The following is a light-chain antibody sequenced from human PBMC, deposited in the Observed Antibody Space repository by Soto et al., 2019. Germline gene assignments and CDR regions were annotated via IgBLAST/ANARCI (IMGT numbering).Light chain of an antibody. Sequence: EIVLTQSPGTLSLFPGERATLSCRASQSLSRSYLAWYQQKPGQAPRLLIFGASSRATGIPDRFSGSGSGTDFTLTISRLEPEDFAVYYCQQYGTSPTWTFGQGTKVEIK. CDR1: QSLSRSY. J-gene: IGKJ1*01. CDR3: QQYGTSPTWT. CDR2: GAS. V-gene: IGKV3-20*01.